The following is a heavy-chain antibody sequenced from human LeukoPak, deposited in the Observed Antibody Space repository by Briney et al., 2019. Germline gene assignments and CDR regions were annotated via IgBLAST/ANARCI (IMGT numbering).Heavy chain of an antibody. D-gene: IGHD2-2*01. CDR1: GFTFSSYS. CDR3: AREGVVPAAPWYYYGMDV. V-gene: IGHV3-48*01. J-gene: IGHJ6*02. CDR2: ISSSSTI. Sequence: GGSLRLSCAASGFTFSSYSMNWVRQAPGKGLEWVSYISSSSTIYYADSVKGRFTISRDNAKNSLYLQMNSLRAEDTAVYYCAREGVVPAAPWYYYGMDVWGQGTTVTVSS.